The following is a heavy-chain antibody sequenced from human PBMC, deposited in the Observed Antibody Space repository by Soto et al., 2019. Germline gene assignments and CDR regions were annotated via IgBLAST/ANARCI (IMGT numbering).Heavy chain of an antibody. CDR3: ARINFYDSRGDGSSSNP. V-gene: IGHV1-2*02. J-gene: IGHJ5*02. Sequence: ASVKVSCKASGYTFSDYYMHWVRQAPGQGLEWMGYINPDGGDTAYAQKFQGRVTMTRDTSISTAYMELTRLTSDDTAMYYCARINFYDSRGDGSSSNPWGQGTVVTVS. CDR2: INPDGGDT. D-gene: IGHD3-22*01. CDR1: GYTFSDYY.